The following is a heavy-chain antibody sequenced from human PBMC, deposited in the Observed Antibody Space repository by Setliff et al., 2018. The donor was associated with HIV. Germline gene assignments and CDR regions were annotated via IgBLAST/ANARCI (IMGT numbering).Heavy chain of an antibody. CDR3: AKVGREYNGYDLTFDS. J-gene: IGHJ4*02. CDR1: RFTFSNYA. D-gene: IGHD5-12*01. CDR2: ISYDGSVK. V-gene: IGHV3-30*01. Sequence: GGSLRLSCAASRFTFSNYAMHWVRQAPGQGLEWVAVISYDGSVKYYADSVKGRFSISRDNSENTMYLQMNTLRAEETAMYYCAKVGREYNGYDLTFDSWGQGTLVTVSS.